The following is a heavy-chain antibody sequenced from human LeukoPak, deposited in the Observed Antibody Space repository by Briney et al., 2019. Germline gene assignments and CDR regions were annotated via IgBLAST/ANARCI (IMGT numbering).Heavy chain of an antibody. Sequence: GGSLRLSCAASGFTFSKYWMLWVRQAPGKGLESVSRISTDGTVTTHADSVKGRFTVSRDNADNTMFLQMNSVRDEDTAVYYCATKQWLAPPPDSWGQGTPVTVSS. CDR2: ISTDGTVT. J-gene: IGHJ4*02. CDR1: GFTFSKYW. CDR3: ATKQWLAPPPDS. V-gene: IGHV3-74*01. D-gene: IGHD6-19*01.